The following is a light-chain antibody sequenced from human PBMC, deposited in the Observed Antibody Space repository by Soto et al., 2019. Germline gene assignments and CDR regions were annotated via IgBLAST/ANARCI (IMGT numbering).Light chain of an antibody. J-gene: IGKJ1*01. Sequence: EIVMTQSPATLSVSPGERATLSCRASQSVRSNLAWYQQKPGQAPRLLIYGASSRATGIPDRFSGSGSGTDFTLTISRLEPEDLAVYYCQQYGSSPTFGQGTKVDIK. CDR2: GAS. V-gene: IGKV3-20*01. CDR3: QQYGSSPT. CDR1: QSVRSN.